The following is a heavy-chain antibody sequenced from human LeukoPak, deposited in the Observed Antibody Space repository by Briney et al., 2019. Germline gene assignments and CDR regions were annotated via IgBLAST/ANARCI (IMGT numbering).Heavy chain of an antibody. V-gene: IGHV4-59*08. CDR3: ARHWANYDTDMWY. Sequence: SETLSLTCTVSGGSISNYYWSWIRQPPGKGLDWIGYISYSGSTNYNPSLKSRVTISLDTSKNQFSLKLTSVTAADTAVYYCARHWANYDTDMWYWGQGTLVTVSS. CDR1: GGSISNYY. D-gene: IGHD5-18*01. CDR2: ISYSGST. J-gene: IGHJ4*02.